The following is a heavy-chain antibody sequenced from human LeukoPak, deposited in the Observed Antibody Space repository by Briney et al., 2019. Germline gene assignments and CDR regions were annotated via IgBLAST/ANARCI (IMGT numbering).Heavy chain of an antibody. V-gene: IGHV3-7*01. CDR1: GFTFSSYW. CDR3: ARVEPTKSDDC. CDR2: IKQDGSEK. D-gene: IGHD1-14*01. Sequence: GGSLRLSCEASGFTFSSYWMSWVRQAPGKGLEWVANIKQDGSEKNYVDSVRGRFTISRDNAENSLYLQMNSLRDDDTAVYYCARVEPTKSDDCWGQGTMVTVSS. J-gene: IGHJ4*02.